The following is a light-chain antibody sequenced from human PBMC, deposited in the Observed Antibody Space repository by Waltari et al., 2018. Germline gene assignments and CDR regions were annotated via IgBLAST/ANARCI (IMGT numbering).Light chain of an antibody. CDR2: AAS. CDR3: QQLNSYPREIT. J-gene: IGKJ4*01. V-gene: IGKV1-9*01. CDR1: QGISSY. Sequence: DIQLTQSPSFLSASVGARVTITCRASQGISSYVAWYQQRPGKAPKLLIYAASTLQSGVPSRFSGSASGTEFTLTISSLQPEDFATYYCQQLNSYPREITFGGGTKVEIK.